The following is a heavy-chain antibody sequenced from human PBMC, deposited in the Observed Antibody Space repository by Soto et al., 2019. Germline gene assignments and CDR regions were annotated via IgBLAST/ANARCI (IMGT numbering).Heavy chain of an antibody. CDR3: VESGGAADY. CDR1: GFTFRSYW. J-gene: IGHJ4*02. CDR2: IEQDGREK. D-gene: IGHD3-3*01. V-gene: IGHV3-7*03. Sequence: EVQLVESGGGLVQPGGSLRLSCAASGFTFRSYWMGWVRQAPGKGLEWVANIEQDGREKYYIDSVKGRFTISRDNAKNSLYLQMNSLRVEDTAVYYCVESGGAADYWGQGTLVTVSS.